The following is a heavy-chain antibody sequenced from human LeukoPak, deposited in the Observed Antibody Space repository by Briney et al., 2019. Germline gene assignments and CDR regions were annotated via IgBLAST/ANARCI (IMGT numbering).Heavy chain of an antibody. Sequence: PGGSLRLSCAASGFTFSSYSMNWVRQAPGKGLEWVSSISSSSYIYYADSVKGRFTISRDNAKNSLYLQMNSLRAEDTAVYYCARMEYQLPHFDYWGQGTLVTVSS. CDR3: ARMEYQLPHFDY. J-gene: IGHJ4*02. CDR1: GFTFSSYS. V-gene: IGHV3-21*01. D-gene: IGHD2-2*01. CDR2: ISSSSYI.